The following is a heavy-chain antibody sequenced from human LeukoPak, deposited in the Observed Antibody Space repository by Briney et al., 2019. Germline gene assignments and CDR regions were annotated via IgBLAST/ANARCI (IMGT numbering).Heavy chain of an antibody. Sequence: SETLSLTCTVSGYSVSSGFYWGWIRPPPGRGLEWIGSISHSGNTYYNPSLKSRISISLDPSKNQFSLRLNSVTAADTAVYYCARVAKQLVLYWGQGTLVTVSS. J-gene: IGHJ4*02. CDR1: GYSVSSGFY. CDR2: ISHSGNT. D-gene: IGHD6-13*01. V-gene: IGHV4-38-2*02. CDR3: ARVAKQLVLY.